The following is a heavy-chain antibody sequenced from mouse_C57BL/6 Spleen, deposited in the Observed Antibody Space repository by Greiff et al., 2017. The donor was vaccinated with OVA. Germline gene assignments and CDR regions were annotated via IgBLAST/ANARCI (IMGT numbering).Heavy chain of an antibody. CDR1: GYTFTSYW. V-gene: IGHV1-52*01. CDR3: ARGGDWYYAMGG. CDR2: IDPSDSET. J-gene: IGHJ4*01. D-gene: IGHD3-3*01. Sequence: QVQLQQPGAELVRPGSSVKLSCTASGYTFTSYWMHWVQQTPIQGLEWIGNIDPSDSETHYTQKFKDKATLTVDNSSSTAYMQISSLTSEDSAGYDCARGGDWYYAMGGWGKGASVT.